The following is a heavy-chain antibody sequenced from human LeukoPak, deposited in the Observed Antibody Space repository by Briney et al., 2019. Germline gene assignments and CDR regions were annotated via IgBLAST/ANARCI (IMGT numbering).Heavy chain of an antibody. CDR2: IYYSGST. CDR3: ARERSPPWEELPGYYYYCYMDV. V-gene: IGHV4-39*07. D-gene: IGHD1-26*01. Sequence: PSETLSLTCTVSSGSISSNSYNWGWIRQPPGKGLEWIGSIYYSGSTYYNPSLKSRVTISVDTSKNQFSLKLSSVTAADTAVYYCARERSPPWEELPGYYYYCYMDVWGKGTTVTVSS. J-gene: IGHJ6*03. CDR1: SGSISSNSYN.